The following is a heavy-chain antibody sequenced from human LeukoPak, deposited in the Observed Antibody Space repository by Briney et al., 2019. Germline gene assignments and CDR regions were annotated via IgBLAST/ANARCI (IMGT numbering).Heavy chain of an antibody. CDR3: AKAEEGYCSGGSCYSLNY. J-gene: IGHJ4*02. CDR1: GFTFRNYG. D-gene: IGHD2-15*01. V-gene: IGHV3-30*02. Sequence: GGSLRLSCAASGFTFRNYGMHWVRQAPGKGLHWVAFIRNEGTDKYYTDAVKGRFTISRDNSKNTLYLQMNSLRTEDTAVYYCAKAEEGYCSGGSCYSLNYWGQGALVTVSS. CDR2: IRNEGTDK.